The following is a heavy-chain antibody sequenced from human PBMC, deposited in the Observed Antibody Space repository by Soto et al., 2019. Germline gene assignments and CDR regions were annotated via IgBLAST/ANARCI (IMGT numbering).Heavy chain of an antibody. CDR1: GFTFSSYV. V-gene: IGHV3-23*01. CDR3: AKDLGMIVVATDY. Sequence: EVQLLESGGGLVQPGGSLRLSCAASGFTFSSYVMSWVRQAPGKGLEWVSAISGSGGSTYYADSVKGRFTISRDNSKNTLYLQMNSLRAEDTAVYYCAKDLGMIVVATDYWGQGTLVTVSS. CDR2: ISGSGGST. J-gene: IGHJ4*02. D-gene: IGHD3-22*01.